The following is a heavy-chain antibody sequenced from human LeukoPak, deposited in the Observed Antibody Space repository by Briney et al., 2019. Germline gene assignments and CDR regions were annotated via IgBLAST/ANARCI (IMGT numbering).Heavy chain of an antibody. V-gene: IGHV1-8*01. Sequence: ASVKVSCKASGYTFTSYDIHWVRQATGQGLEWMGRMNPNRGDTDYAQKFQGRVTTTGDTSTDTAYMELNSLRSDDTAVYYCTTGVVMTTVTTFDSWGQGTLVTVSS. CDR3: TTGVVMTTVTTFDS. J-gene: IGHJ4*02. CDR2: MNPNRGDT. CDR1: GYTFTSYD. D-gene: IGHD4-17*01.